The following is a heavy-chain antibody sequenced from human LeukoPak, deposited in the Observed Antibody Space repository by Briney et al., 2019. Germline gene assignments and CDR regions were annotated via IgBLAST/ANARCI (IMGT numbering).Heavy chain of an antibody. Sequence: PSETLSLTXTVSGGSISSYYWSWIRQPAGKGLEWIGRIYTSGSTNYNPSLKSRVTMSVDTSKNQFSLKLSSVTAADAAVYYCARGRMVRGVPYYFDYWGQGTLVTVSS. CDR2: IYTSGST. CDR3: ARGRMVRGVPYYFDY. V-gene: IGHV4-4*07. D-gene: IGHD3-10*01. J-gene: IGHJ4*02. CDR1: GGSISSYY.